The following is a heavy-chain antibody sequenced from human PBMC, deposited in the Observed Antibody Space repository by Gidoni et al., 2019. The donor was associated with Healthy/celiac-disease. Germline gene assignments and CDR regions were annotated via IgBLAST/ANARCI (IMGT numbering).Heavy chain of an antibody. J-gene: IGHJ4*02. CDR1: GFTLGDYA. CDR3: TRGGYSGYDFLDY. V-gene: IGHV3-49*04. CDR2: IRSKAYGGTT. D-gene: IGHD5-12*01. Sequence: EVQLVESGGGLVQPGGSLRLSCSASGFTLGDYARSWVRQAPGKGLEWVGFIRSKAYGGTTEYAASVKGRFTISRDDSKSIAYLQMNSLKTEDTAVYYCTRGGYSGYDFLDYWGQGTLVTVSS.